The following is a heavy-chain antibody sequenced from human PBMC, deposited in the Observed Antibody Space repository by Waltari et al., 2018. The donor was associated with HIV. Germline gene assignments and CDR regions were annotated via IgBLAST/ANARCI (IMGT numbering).Heavy chain of an antibody. V-gene: IGHV3-21*02. CDR1: GSGSETLP. CDR3: AGGQVIVGGWRNYFGMEV. D-gene: IGHD3-22*01. J-gene: IGHJ6*02. Sequence: EVQLVEPGGGQVNSGGSLRLSRAATGSGSETLPLTCVRQAPGKGLEWVASISKNYIFHAGSLKGRFTISRDNAKNSLYLEIKSLSAEETAVYYCAGGQVIVGGWRNYFGMEVWGQGTTVTVS. CDR2: ISKNYI.